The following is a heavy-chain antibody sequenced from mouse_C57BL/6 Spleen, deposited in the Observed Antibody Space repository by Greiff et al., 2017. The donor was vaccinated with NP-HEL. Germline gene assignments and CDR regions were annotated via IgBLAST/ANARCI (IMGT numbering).Heavy chain of an antibody. CDR1: GYAFTSYW. D-gene: IGHD2-2*01. CDR2: IYPGDGDT. Sequence: VQLQESGAELVKPGASVKISCKASGYAFTSYWMNWVKQRPGKGLEWIGQIYPGDGDTNYNGKFKGKATLTADKSSSTAYMQLSSLTSEDSAVYFCARSGYDVDMDYWGQGTTVTVSS. V-gene: IGHV1-80*01. J-gene: IGHJ4*01. CDR3: ARSGYDVDMDY.